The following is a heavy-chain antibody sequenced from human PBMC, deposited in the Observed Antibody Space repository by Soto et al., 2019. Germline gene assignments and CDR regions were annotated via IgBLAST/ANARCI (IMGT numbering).Heavy chain of an antibody. CDR2: ISAYNGNT. D-gene: IGHD6-13*01. Sequence: ASVKVSCKASGYTFTSYGISWVRQAPGQGLEWMGWISAYNGNTSYAQKLQGRVTMTTDTSTSTAYMELRSLRSDDTAVYYCARRVLAAAGTNWFDPWGQGTLVTVSS. CDR3: ARRVLAAAGTNWFDP. J-gene: IGHJ5*02. CDR1: GYTFTSYG. V-gene: IGHV1-18*01.